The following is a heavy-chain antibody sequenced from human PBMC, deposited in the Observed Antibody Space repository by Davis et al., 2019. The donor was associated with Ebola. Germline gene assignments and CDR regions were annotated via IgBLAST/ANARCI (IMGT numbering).Heavy chain of an antibody. Sequence: GESLKISCAASGFTFSSTTMNWVRQAPGKGLEWVSSITFTSSYIYYADSVKGRFTISRDNAKNSLSLQLNSLRAEDTAVYYCAKSIVGTFGFDYWGQGTLVTVSS. J-gene: IGHJ4*02. CDR1: GFTFSSTT. D-gene: IGHD3-16*01. CDR2: ITFTSSYI. V-gene: IGHV3-21*06. CDR3: AKSIVGTFGFDY.